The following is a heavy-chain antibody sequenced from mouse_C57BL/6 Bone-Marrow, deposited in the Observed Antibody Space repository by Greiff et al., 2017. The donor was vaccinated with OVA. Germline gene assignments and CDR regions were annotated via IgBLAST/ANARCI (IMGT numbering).Heavy chain of an antibody. V-gene: IGHV5-15*01. D-gene: IGHD2-2*01. CDR1: GFTFSDYG. CDR3: ARIYGSYWYFDV. Sequence: EVQLVESGGGLVQPGGSLKLSCAASGFTFSDYGMAWVRQAPRKGPEWVAFISNLAYSIYYADTVTGRFTISRENAKNTLYLERSSLRSEDTAMYYCARIYGSYWYFDVWGTGTTVTVSS. CDR2: ISNLAYSI. J-gene: IGHJ1*03.